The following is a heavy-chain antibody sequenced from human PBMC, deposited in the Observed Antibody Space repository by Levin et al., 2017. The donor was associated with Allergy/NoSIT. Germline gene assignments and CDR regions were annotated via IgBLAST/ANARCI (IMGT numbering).Heavy chain of an antibody. CDR2: INGTGGAA. J-gene: IGHJ3*01. CDR3: AKGFHDAFDV. Sequence: GESLKISCVGSGLTFSRYAMSWVRQAPGKGLEWVSYINGTGGAAFYADSVKGRFTISRDNSKNTLYLQLTRLRVEDTAVYYCAKGFHDAFDVWGQGTMVTVSS. CDR1: GLTFSRYA. D-gene: IGHD2-21*01. V-gene: IGHV3-23*01.